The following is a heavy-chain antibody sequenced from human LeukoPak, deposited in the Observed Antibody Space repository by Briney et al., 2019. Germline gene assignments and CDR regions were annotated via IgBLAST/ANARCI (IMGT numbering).Heavy chain of an antibody. V-gene: IGHV4-59*01. CDR2: IHSSGST. CDR3: ARDTQDSYGFHWFDP. J-gene: IGHJ5*02. CDR1: DGSISSYY. Sequence: PSETLSLTCSVSDGSISSYYWSWIRQPPGKGLEWIGYIHSSGSTNYNPSLKSRVTISVDTSKNQFSLKLSSVTAADTAVYYCARDTQDSYGFHWFDPWGQGTLVTVSS. D-gene: IGHD5-18*01.